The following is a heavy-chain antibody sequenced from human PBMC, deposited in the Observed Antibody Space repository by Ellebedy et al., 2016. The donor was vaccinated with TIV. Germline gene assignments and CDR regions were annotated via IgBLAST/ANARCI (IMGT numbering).Heavy chain of an antibody. CDR1: GGSISSTTYY. CDR2: LYHSGST. V-gene: IGHV4-39*01. CDR3: VRHPNYYASVDGFDT. J-gene: IGHJ3*02. D-gene: IGHD3-10*01. Sequence: SETLSLTXTVSGGSISSTTYYWGWIRQPPGKGLDWIGNLYHSGSTYYNPSLKSRVTISVDTSKKHFSLKLSSVTAADTAVYYCVRHPNYYASVDGFDTWGQGTMVTVSS.